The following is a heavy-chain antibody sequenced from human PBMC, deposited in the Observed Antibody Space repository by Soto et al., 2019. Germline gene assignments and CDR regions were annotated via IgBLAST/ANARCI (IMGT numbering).Heavy chain of an antibody. Sequence: SETLSLTCTVSGGSISSYYWSWIRQPPGKGLEWIGYIYYIGSTNYNPSLKSRVSISVDTSKNQFSLKLSSVTAADTAVYYCARGLRRQLLNWFDPWGQGTLVTVS. D-gene: IGHD2-2*01. CDR2: IYYIGST. CDR1: GGSISSYY. V-gene: IGHV4-59*01. J-gene: IGHJ5*02. CDR3: ARGLRRQLLNWFDP.